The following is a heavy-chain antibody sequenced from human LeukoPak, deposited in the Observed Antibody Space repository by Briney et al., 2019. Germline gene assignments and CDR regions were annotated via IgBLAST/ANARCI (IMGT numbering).Heavy chain of an antibody. CDR1: GFTFSSYG. V-gene: IGHV3-33*01. CDR2: IWYDGSNE. D-gene: IGHD2-2*01. Sequence: GGSLRLSCAASGFTFSSYGMHWVRQAPGKGLEWVAVIWYDGSNEYYADSVKGRFTISRDNSKNTLYLQMNSLRAEDTAVYYCARDHRYCSSTSCFNWFDPWGQGTLVTVSS. J-gene: IGHJ5*02. CDR3: ARDHRYCSSTSCFNWFDP.